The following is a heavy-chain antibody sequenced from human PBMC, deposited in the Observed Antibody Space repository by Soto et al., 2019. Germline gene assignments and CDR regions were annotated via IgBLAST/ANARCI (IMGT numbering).Heavy chain of an antibody. V-gene: IGHV4-59*08. D-gene: IGHD3-10*01. Sequence: SETLFLTCTVSGGSISNFYWSWIRQPPGKGLEWIGYIYYSGSTNYNPSLKSRVTISVDTSKNQFSLKLNSMTAADTAVYYCARHNYGSGSTYFDPWGQGILVTVSS. CDR2: IYYSGST. CDR3: ARHNYGSGSTYFDP. CDR1: GGSISNFY. J-gene: IGHJ4*02.